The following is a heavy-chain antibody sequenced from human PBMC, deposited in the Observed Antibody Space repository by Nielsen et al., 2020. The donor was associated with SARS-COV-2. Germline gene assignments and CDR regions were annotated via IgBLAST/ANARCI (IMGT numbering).Heavy chain of an antibody. J-gene: IGHJ6*02. V-gene: IGHV3-21*04. Sequence: WIRQPPGKGLEWVSSISSSSSYIYYADSVKGRFTISRDNAKNSLYLQMNSLRAEDTAVYYCARDRSPRIWFGELSSSPHYYGMDVWGQGTTVTVSS. CDR3: ARDRSPRIWFGELSSSPHYYGMDV. D-gene: IGHD3-10*01. CDR2: ISSSSSYI.